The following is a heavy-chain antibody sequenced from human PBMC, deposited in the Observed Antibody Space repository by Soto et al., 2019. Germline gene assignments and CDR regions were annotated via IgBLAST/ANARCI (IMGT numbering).Heavy chain of an antibody. Sequence: GGSLRLSCAASGFTFSSFAMSWVRQAPGKGLEWVSAISGSGGSTYYADSVKGRFTISRDNSKNTLYLQMNSLRAEDTAVYYCARDKRAYSSSLGYYYYGMDVWGQGTTVTVSS. J-gene: IGHJ6*02. V-gene: IGHV3-23*01. CDR3: ARDKRAYSSSLGYYYYGMDV. D-gene: IGHD6-13*01. CDR1: GFTFSSFA. CDR2: ISGSGGST.